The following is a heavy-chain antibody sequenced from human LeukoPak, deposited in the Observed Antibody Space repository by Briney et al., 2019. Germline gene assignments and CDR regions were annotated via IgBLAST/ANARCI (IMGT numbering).Heavy chain of an antibody. CDR2: ISYDGSNK. CDR3: ARGGVVVVAATPDWFDP. CDR1: GFTFSSYA. J-gene: IGHJ5*02. D-gene: IGHD2-15*01. V-gene: IGHV3-30-3*01. Sequence: GGSLRLSCAASGFTFSSYAMHWVREAPGKGLEWVAVISYDGSNKYYADSVKGRFTISRDNSKNTLYLQMNSLRAEDTAVYYCARGGVVVVAATPDWFDPWGQGTLVTVSS.